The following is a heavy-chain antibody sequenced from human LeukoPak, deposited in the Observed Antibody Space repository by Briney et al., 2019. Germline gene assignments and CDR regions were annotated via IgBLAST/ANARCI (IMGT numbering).Heavy chain of an antibody. D-gene: IGHD4-17*01. V-gene: IGHV1-2*02. CDR1: GYTFTGYC. J-gene: IGHJ4*02. Sequence: ASVKVSCKAFGYTFTGYCMHWVRQAPGQGLEWMGWINPNSGGTNYAQKFQGRVTMTRDTSISTAYMELSRLRSDDTAVYYCASLMTTVTTDFDYWGQGTLVTVSS. CDR3: ASLMTTVTTDFDY. CDR2: INPNSGGT.